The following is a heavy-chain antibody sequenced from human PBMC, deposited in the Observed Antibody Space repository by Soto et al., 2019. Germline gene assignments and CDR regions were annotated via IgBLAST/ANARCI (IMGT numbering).Heavy chain of an antibody. CDR1: GFTFSSYA. D-gene: IGHD6-13*01. Sequence: EVQLLGSGGGLVQPGGSLRLSCAASGFTFSSYAMSWVRQAPGKGLEWVSAISGSGVSTYYADSVKGRFTISRENSKNTLYLQMNSLRAEDTAVYYCAKVHHYSSSWSEFDYWGQGTLVTVSS. CDR3: AKVHHYSSSWSEFDY. V-gene: IGHV3-23*01. CDR2: ISGSGVST. J-gene: IGHJ4*02.